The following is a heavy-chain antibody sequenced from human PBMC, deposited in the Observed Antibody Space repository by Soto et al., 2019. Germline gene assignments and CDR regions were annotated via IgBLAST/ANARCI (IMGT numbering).Heavy chain of an antibody. Sequence: SETLSLTCAVYGGSFSGYYWSWIRRPPGKGLEWIGEINHSGSTNYNPSLKSRVTISVDTSKNQFSLKLSSVTAADTAVYYCARVGGYYYDSSGYYFDYWGQGTLVTVSS. J-gene: IGHJ4*02. CDR1: GGSFSGYY. CDR2: INHSGST. CDR3: ARVGGYYYDSSGYYFDY. D-gene: IGHD3-22*01. V-gene: IGHV4-34*01.